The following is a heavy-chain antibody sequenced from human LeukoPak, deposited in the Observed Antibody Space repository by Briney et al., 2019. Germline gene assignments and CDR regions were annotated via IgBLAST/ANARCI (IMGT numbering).Heavy chain of an antibody. CDR2: IRSKAYGGTT. Sequence: HPGGSLRLSCTASGFTFGDYAMSWVRQAPGKGLEWVGFIRSKAYGGTTEYAAFVKGRFTISRDDSKSIAYLQMNSLKTEDTAVHYCTRGGEGYCSSTSCYTPLGWGQGTPVTVSS. CDR1: GFTFGDYA. J-gene: IGHJ4*02. D-gene: IGHD2-2*02. V-gene: IGHV3-49*04. CDR3: TRGGEGYCSSTSCYTPLG.